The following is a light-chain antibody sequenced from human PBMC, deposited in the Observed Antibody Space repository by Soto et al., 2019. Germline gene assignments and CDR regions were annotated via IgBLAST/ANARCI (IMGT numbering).Light chain of an antibody. CDR1: QSVLYSSNNMNY. CDR3: QQYYSTPWT. J-gene: IGKJ1*01. CDR2: WAS. V-gene: IGKV4-1*01. Sequence: DFVLTQSPASLAVSLGERATIVCKSSQSVLYSSNNMNYLAWYQQKAGQPPKLLIYWASTRESGVPDRFGGSGSGTEFTLTINSLQAEDVAVYYCQQYYSTPWTFGQGTKVDIK.